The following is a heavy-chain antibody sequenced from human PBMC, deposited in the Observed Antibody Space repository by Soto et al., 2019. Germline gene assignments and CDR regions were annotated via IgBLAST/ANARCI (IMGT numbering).Heavy chain of an antibody. J-gene: IGHJ5*02. D-gene: IGHD3-16*01. CDR1: GGSISSNSYY. V-gene: IGHV4-39*01. CDR3: ARHVSWGSSTPNWFDP. Sequence: PSETLSLTCTVSGGSISSNSYYWGWIRQPPGKALEWIGSVFYSGTTYYNPSLKSRVTISVDASKNQFSLKLSSVTAADTAVFYCARHVSWGSSTPNWFDPWGQGTLVTVSS. CDR2: VFYSGTT.